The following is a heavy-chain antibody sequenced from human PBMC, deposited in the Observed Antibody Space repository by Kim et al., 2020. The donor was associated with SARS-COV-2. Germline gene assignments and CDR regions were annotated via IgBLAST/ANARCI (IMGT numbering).Heavy chain of an antibody. J-gene: IGHJ4*02. D-gene: IGHD2-8*01. V-gene: IGHV4-59*12. CDR2: VFYRGST. CDR3: ANGGAYFEH. Sequence: SETLSLNCTVSGDSTSSGYWSWIRQPPGKGLEWVGYVFYRGSTNYNPSLQGRASISVDASKNQFSLRLTSVTAADTAVYYCANGGAYFEHWGQGALVTVS. CDR1: GDSTSSGY.